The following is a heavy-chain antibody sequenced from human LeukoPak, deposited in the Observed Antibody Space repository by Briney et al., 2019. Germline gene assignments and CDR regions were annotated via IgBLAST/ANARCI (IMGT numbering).Heavy chain of an antibody. J-gene: IGHJ4*02. D-gene: IGHD3-10*01. CDR2: MNPNSGNT. V-gene: IGHV1-8*01. Sequence: VASVKVSCKASGYTFTSYDINWVRQATGQGLEWMGWMNPNSGNTGYAQTFQGRVTMTRNTSISTAYMELSSLRSEDTAVYYCAISYGSGSYYPLFDYWGQGTLVTVSS. CDR1: GYTFTSYD. CDR3: AISYGSGSYYPLFDY.